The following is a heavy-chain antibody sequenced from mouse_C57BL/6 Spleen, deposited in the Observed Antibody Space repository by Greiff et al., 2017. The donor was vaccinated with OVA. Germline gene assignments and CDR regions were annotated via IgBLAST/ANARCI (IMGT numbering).Heavy chain of an antibody. CDR1: GYSITSGYY. J-gene: IGHJ3*01. CDR3: ERVKSMGYGGFAD. V-gene: IGHV3-6*01. D-gene: IGHD2-10*02. CDR2: ISYDGSN. Sequence: VQLQQSGPGLAKPSPSLSLTCSVSGYSITSGYYWNWIRQSPGNILEWMGYISYDGSNNYNPSFKNPISITRDTSKNQLFLKLNSVTTEDTARYYCERVKSMGYGGFADWGQGTLVTVSA.